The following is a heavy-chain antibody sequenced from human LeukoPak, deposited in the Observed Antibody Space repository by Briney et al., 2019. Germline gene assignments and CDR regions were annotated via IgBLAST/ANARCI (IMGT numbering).Heavy chain of an antibody. D-gene: IGHD6-6*01. CDR3: ARAHTSIAPRKFDY. Sequence: SETLSLTCAVSGGSISSGGYSWGWLRQPPGKGLEWIGYIYYSGSTYYNPSLKSRVTISVDTSKNQFSLKLSSVTAANPAVYYCARAHTSIAPRKFDYWGQGTLVTVSS. CDR2: IYYSGST. CDR1: GGSISSGGYS. J-gene: IGHJ4*02. V-gene: IGHV4-30-4*07.